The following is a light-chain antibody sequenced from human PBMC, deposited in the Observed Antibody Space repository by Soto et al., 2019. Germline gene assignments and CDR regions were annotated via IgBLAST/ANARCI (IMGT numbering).Light chain of an antibody. CDR2: EVS. CDR3: STYGGSNTVI. V-gene: IGLV2-8*01. J-gene: IGLJ2*01. Sequence: QSALTQPPSASGSPGQSVTISCTGSSSDVGGYNYVSWYQQHPGKAPKLMIYEVSKRPSGVPDRLSGSKSGNTASLTVSGLQDEYEAHYNWSTYGGSNTVIFGGGTERTVL. CDR1: SSDVGGYNY.